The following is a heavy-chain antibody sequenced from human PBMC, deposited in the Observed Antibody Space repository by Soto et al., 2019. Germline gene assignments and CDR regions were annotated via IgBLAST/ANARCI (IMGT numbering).Heavy chain of an antibody. CDR3: ATGGGYCSSTRCYEKGST. D-gene: IGHD2-2*01. V-gene: IGHV4-34*01. CDR1: GGSFSGYY. CDR2: INHSGST. Sequence: PSETLSLTCAVYGGSFSGYYWSWIRQPPGKGLEWIGEINHSGSTNYNPSLKSRVTISVDTSKNQFSLKLSSVTAADTAVYYCATGGGYCSSTRCYEKGSTWGQGTLVTVSS. J-gene: IGHJ5*02.